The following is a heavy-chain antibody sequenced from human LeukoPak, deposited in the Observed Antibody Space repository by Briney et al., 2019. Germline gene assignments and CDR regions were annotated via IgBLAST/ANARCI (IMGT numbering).Heavy chain of an antibody. Sequence: ASVKVSCKASGYTFTSYGISWVRQAPGQGLEWMGWISAYNGNTNYAQKLQGRVTMTTDTSTSTAYMELRSLRSDDTAVYYCARMGWSDGPPYYYYYYGMDVWGQGTTVTVSS. J-gene: IGHJ6*02. D-gene: IGHD1-1*01. CDR3: ARMGWSDGPPYYYYYYGMDV. V-gene: IGHV1-18*01. CDR1: GYTFTSYG. CDR2: ISAYNGNT.